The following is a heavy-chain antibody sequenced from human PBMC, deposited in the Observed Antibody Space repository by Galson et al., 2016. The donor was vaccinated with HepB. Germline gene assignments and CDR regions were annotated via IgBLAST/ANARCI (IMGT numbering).Heavy chain of an antibody. CDR1: GFIFDNYA. D-gene: IGHD5-24*01. J-gene: IGHJ4*02. CDR3: AEGGGYSYAYRADY. V-gene: IGHV3-23*01. CDR2: ISGSGRST. Sequence: SLRLSCAASGFIFDNYAMGWVRQAPGKGLEWVSAISGSGRSTHYADSVEGRFTISRDNSENTLYLQMNSLRAEDTAVYYCAEGGGYSYAYRADYWGQGTLAIVSS.